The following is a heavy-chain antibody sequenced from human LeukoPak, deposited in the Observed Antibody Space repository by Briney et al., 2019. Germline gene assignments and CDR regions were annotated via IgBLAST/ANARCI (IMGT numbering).Heavy chain of an antibody. CDR3: AKGGTTVVDY. CDR2: INGDGSST. J-gene: IGHJ4*02. V-gene: IGHV3-74*03. CDR1: GFTISSYW. D-gene: IGHD4-23*01. Sequence: QTGGSLRLSCGATGFTISSYWMHWVHQAPGKGLVWVSRINGDGSSTTYADSVKGRFTIFRDNAKNTLYLQMNSLRAEDTAVYYCAKGGTTVVDYWGQGTLVTVSS.